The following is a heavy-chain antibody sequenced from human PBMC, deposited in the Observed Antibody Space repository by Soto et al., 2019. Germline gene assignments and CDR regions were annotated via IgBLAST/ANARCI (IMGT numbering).Heavy chain of an antibody. CDR1: GFTFSSHA. CDR2: ISGSANDI. D-gene: IGHD3-16*01. Sequence: PGGSLRLSCAASGFTFSSHAMNWVRQAPGKGLEWVSAISGSANDIYYADSVKGRFTISRDSSTNTLFLQMNSLRAEDTAVYYCAKDRSGSLSMGCFDYWGQGTLVTVSS. V-gene: IGHV3-23*01. CDR3: AKDRSGSLSMGCFDY. J-gene: IGHJ4*02.